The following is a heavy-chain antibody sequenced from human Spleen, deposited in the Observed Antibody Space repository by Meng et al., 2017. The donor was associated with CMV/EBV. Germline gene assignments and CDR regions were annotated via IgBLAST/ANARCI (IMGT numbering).Heavy chain of an antibody. Sequence: MSWVRQVPGKGLVWVSRINSDGSSTSYADSVKGRFTISRDNAKNTLYLQMNSLRAEDTAVYYCARDRGGYCSGGSCYSNWFDPWGQGTLVTVSS. D-gene: IGHD2-15*01. V-gene: IGHV3-74*01. CDR3: ARDRGGYCSGGSCYSNWFDP. CDR2: INSDGSST. J-gene: IGHJ5*02.